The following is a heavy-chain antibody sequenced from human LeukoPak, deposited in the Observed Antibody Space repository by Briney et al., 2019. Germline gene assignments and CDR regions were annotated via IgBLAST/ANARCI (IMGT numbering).Heavy chain of an antibody. J-gene: IGHJ4*02. D-gene: IGHD2-15*01. CDR3: ARRYCSGGSCYYHFDY. CDR2: ISSSGSTI. CDR1: GFTFSDYY. V-gene: IGHV3-11*01. Sequence: GGSLRLSCAASGFTFSDYYMSWIRQAPGKGLEWVSYISSSGSTIYYADSVKGRFTISRDNAKNSLYLQMNSLRAEDTAVYYCARRYCSGGSCYYHFDYWGQGTLVTVSS.